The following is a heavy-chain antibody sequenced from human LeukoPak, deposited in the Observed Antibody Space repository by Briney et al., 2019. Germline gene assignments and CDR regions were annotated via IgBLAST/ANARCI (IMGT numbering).Heavy chain of an antibody. J-gene: IGHJ4*02. D-gene: IGHD5-18*01. CDR1: GGSISSYY. Sequence: PSETLSLTCTASGGSISSYYRSWIRQAPGKGLEWIGYIYYSGSTNYNPSLKSRVTISVGTTKNQFSLKLNSVTAADTAVYYCARDSEYNYGLVYWGQGTLVTVSS. CDR2: IYYSGST. CDR3: ARDSEYNYGLVY. V-gene: IGHV4-59*01.